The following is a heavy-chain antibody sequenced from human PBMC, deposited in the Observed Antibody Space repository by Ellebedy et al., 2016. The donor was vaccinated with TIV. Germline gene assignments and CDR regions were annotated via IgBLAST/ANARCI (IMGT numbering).Heavy chain of an antibody. Sequence: GGSLRLSCAASGFPFSSYDMHWVRQGTGKGLEWVSAIGTAGDTNYPGSVKGRFTISRENAKNSLYLQITTLRAEDTAVYYCARVRFGDTAVDYWGQGTLVTVSS. D-gene: IGHD2-21*01. V-gene: IGHV3-13*01. CDR2: IGTAGDT. CDR3: ARVRFGDTAVDY. CDR1: GFPFSSYD. J-gene: IGHJ4*03.